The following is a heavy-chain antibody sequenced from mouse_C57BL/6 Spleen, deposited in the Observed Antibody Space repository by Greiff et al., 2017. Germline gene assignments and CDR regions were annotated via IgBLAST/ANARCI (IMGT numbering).Heavy chain of an antibody. J-gene: IGHJ4*01. V-gene: IGHV7-3*01. CDR1: GFTFTDYY. Sequence: EVQLVESGGGLVQPGGSLSLSCAASGFTFTDYYMSWVRQPPGKALEWLGFIRNKANGYTTEYSATVKGRFTISRDNSQSILYLQMNALRAEDSATYYCARHIRLTIYYDYGGALDYWGQGTSVTVSS. D-gene: IGHD2-4*01. CDR3: ARHIRLTIYYDYGGALDY. CDR2: IRNKANGYTT.